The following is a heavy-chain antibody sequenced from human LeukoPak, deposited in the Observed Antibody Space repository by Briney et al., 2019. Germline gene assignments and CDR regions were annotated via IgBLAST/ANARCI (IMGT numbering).Heavy chain of an antibody. CDR3: AREFTIFGVVTNAEAFDI. Sequence: ASVTVSCTASGYTFTSYAMHWVRQAPGQRLEWMGWINAGNGNTKYSQKFQGRVTITRDTSASTAYMELSSLRSEDTAVYYCAREFTIFGVVTNAEAFDIWGQGTMVTVSS. CDR2: INAGNGNT. V-gene: IGHV1-3*01. J-gene: IGHJ3*02. CDR1: GYTFTSYA. D-gene: IGHD3-3*01.